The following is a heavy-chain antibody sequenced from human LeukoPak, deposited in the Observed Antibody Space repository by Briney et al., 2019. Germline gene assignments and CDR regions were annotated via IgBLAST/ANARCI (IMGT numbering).Heavy chain of an antibody. Sequence: GGSLRLSCAASGFTFSSYSMNWVRQAPGKGLEWVSYITSSSSIIYYGDSVKGRFTISRDNSKNTLFLQMNSLRADDTAVYFCAKQAGWGGYFSFLPFDFWGRGTLVTVSS. CDR1: GFTFSSYS. D-gene: IGHD3-3*01. V-gene: IGHV3-48*01. CDR2: ITSSSSII. CDR3: AKQAGWGGYFSFLPFDF. J-gene: IGHJ4*02.